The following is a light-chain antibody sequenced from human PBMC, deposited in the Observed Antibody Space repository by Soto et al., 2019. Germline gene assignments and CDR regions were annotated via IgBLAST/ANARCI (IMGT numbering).Light chain of an antibody. V-gene: IGLV3-21*02. CDR3: QVCDTSSDHPV. CDR2: DDN. Sequence: SYELNQPPSVSVAPGQTARITCWGTNIGGKSVHWYQQKPGQAPVLGVYDDNDRPSGIPERFSGSNSGNTATLTISRVEAGDEADYYCQVCDTSSDHPVFGGGTKVTVL. CDR1: NIGGKS. J-gene: IGLJ3*02.